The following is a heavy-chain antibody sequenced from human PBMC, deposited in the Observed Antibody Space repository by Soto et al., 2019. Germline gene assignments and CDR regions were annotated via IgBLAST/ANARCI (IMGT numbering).Heavy chain of an antibody. J-gene: IGHJ6*03. V-gene: IGHV3-74*01. Sequence: EVQLVESGGGLVQPGGSLRLSCAASGFTFSSYWMHCVRQAPGKGLVWVSRINSDGSSTSYADSVKGRFTISRDNAKNTLYLQMNSLRAEDTAVYYSAREGPTSSTSCYMDVWGKGTTVTVSS. CDR2: INSDGSST. D-gene: IGHD2-2*01. CDR3: AREGPTSSTSCYMDV. CDR1: GFTFSSYW.